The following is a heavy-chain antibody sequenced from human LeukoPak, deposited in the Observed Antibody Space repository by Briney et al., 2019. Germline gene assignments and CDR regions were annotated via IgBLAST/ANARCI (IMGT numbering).Heavy chain of an antibody. CDR1: GYTFTSYD. Sequence: ASVRVSCKASGYTFTSYDINWVRQATGQGLEWMGRMNPNSGNTGYAQKFQGRVTMTRNTSISTAYMELSSLRSEDTAVYYCARAVTDSSGYYYWFDPWGQGTLVTVSS. D-gene: IGHD3-22*01. CDR3: ARAVTDSSGYYYWFDP. J-gene: IGHJ5*02. CDR2: MNPNSGNT. V-gene: IGHV1-8*01.